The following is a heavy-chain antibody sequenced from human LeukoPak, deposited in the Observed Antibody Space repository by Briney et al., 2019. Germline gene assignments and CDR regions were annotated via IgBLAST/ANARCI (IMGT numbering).Heavy chain of an antibody. D-gene: IGHD5-18*01. CDR1: GFTFSHYA. CDR2: ISYDGVDK. Sequence: GGSLRLSCAASGFTFSHYALHWVRQVSGKGLEWVAGISYDGVDKYYPNSGEGRFTISRDNSKNTLFLEVRSLRVEDTAVYYCAKEVDTVMDWTNDAFDMWGQGTMVTVSP. CDR3: AKEVDTVMDWTNDAFDM. J-gene: IGHJ3*02. V-gene: IGHV3-30*04.